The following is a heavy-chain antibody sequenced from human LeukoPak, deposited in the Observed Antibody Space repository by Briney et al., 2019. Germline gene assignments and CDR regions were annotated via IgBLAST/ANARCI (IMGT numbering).Heavy chain of an antibody. CDR1: GFTFSSYG. Sequence: GGSLRLSCAASGFTFSSYGMHWVRQAPGKGLEWVAFIRYDGSNKYYADSVKGRFTITRDNSKNTLYLQMNSLRAEATAVYYCAKEGIAAAGAAEYIQHWGQGTLVTVSS. CDR3: AKEGIAAAGAAEYIQH. CDR2: IRYDGSNK. J-gene: IGHJ1*01. V-gene: IGHV3-30*02. D-gene: IGHD6-13*01.